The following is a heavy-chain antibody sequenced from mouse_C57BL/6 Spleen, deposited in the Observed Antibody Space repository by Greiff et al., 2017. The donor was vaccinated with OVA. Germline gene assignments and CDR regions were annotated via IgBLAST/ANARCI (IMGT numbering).Heavy chain of an antibody. D-gene: IGHD1-1*01. CDR3: AKGGGGSSYYFDY. V-gene: IGHV1-52*01. CDR2: IDPSDSET. Sequence: VQLQQPGAELVRPGSSVKLSCKASGYTFTSYWMHWVKQRPIQGLEWIGNIDPSDSETHYNQKFKDKATLTVDKSSSTAYMQLSSLTSEDSAVYYCAKGGGGSSYYFDYWGQGTTLTVSS. CDR1: GYTFTSYW. J-gene: IGHJ2*01.